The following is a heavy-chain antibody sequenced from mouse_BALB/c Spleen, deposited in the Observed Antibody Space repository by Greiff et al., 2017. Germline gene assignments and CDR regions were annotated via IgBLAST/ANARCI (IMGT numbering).Heavy chain of an antibody. V-gene: IGHV5-17*02. CDR1: GFTFSSFG. J-gene: IGHJ4*01. CDR3: ARTGITTFYAMDY. CDR2: ISSGSSTI. D-gene: IGHD2-4*01. Sequence: EVQGVESGGGLVQPGGSRKLSCAASGFTFSSFGMHWVRQAPEKGLEWVAYISSGSSTIYYADTVKGRFTISRDNPKNTLFLQMTSLRSEDTAMYYCARTGITTFYAMDYWGQGTSVTVSS.